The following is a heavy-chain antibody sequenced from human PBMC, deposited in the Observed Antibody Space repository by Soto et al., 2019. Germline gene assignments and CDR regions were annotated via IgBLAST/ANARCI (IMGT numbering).Heavy chain of an antibody. J-gene: IGHJ6*02. CDR1: GFTFSSYA. D-gene: IGHD3-10*01. CDR3: AKEMVRGVIMPPYYYYYGMDV. Sequence: GGSLRVSCAASGFTFSSYALSWVRLAPEKGLEWVSAISGSGGSKYYAAYVKGRLTISRDNSKNKLYLQMKSLRAEDTAVYYCAKEMVRGVIMPPYYYYYGMDVWGQGT. V-gene: IGHV3-23*01. CDR2: ISGSGGSK.